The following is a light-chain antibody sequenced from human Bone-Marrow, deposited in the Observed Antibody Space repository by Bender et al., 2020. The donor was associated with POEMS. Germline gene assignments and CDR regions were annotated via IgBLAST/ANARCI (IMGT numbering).Light chain of an antibody. CDR3: SSHTSGSKV. V-gene: IGLV3-21*02. CDR2: DDI. CDR1: SIGSKR. Sequence: SYVLTQPPSVSVAPGQTARITCGGDSIGSKRVHWYQLRPGQAPLLVVYDDIDRPSGVSDRFSGSKSGNTASLTISGLQAEDEADYYCSSHTSGSKVFGTGTKVIVL. J-gene: IGLJ1*01.